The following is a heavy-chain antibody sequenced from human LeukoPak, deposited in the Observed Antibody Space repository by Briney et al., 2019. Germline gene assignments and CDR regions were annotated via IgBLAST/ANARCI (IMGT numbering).Heavy chain of an antibody. J-gene: IGHJ3*02. CDR1: GFTFSIYS. CDR2: ISSISSTI. V-gene: IGHV3-48*01. Sequence: GGSMTLSCALSGFTFSIYSMNWVRQAPGRWLEWVSYISSISSTIYYADSVKGRFTISRYNAKNSLYLQMNSLRAEDTAVYYCARYGISSMTTAPADAFDIWGQGTMVTVSS. D-gene: IGHD4-11*01. CDR3: ARYGISSMTTAPADAFDI.